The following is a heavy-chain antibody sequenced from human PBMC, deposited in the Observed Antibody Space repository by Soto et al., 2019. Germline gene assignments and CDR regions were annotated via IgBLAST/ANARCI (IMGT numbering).Heavy chain of an antibody. J-gene: IGHJ4*02. CDR3: ARVPTVTPVFFDY. D-gene: IGHD4-17*01. CDR2: IWYDGSNK. CDR1: GFTFSSYG. V-gene: IGHV3-33*01. Sequence: QVQLVESGGGVVQPGRSLRLSCAASGFTFSSYGMHWVRQAPGKWLEWVAVIWYDGSNKYYADSVKGRFTISRDNSKNTLYLQMHSLRAEDTAVYYCARVPTVTPVFFDYWGQGTLVTVSS.